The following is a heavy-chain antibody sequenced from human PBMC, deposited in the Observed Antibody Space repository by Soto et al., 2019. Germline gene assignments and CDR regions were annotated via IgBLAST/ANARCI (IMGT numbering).Heavy chain of an antibody. CDR1: GGSFSGYY. Sequence: SETLSLTCAVYGGSFSGYYWSWIRQPPGKGLEWIGEINHSGSTNYNPSLKSRVTISVDTSKNQFSLKLSSVTAADTAVYYCARGRIHCIGVSCYLYFRFGRNGFDPWAREPWSPSPQ. D-gene: IGHD2-15*01. J-gene: IGHJ5*02. CDR2: INHSGST. V-gene: IGHV4-34*01. CDR3: ARGRIHCIGVSCYLYFRFGRNGFDP.